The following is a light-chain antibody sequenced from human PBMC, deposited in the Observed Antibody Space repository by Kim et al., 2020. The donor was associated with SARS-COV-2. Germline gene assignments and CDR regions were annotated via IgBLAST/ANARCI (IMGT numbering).Light chain of an antibody. CDR2: QVS. V-gene: IGKV2-30*02. Sequence: VVLTQSPLSLPVTLGQPASISCKCSQSLVHRDGNTYLNWFHQRPGQSPRRLIYQVSKRDSGVPDRFSGSVSGSDFTLKISRVEAEDVGLYYCMQGTHWPPVTFGQGTRREIK. CDR1: QSLVHRDGNTY. J-gene: IGKJ5*01. CDR3: MQGTHWPPVT.